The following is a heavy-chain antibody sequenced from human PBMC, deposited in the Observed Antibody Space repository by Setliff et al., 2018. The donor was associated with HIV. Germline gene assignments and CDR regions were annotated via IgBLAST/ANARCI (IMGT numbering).Heavy chain of an antibody. J-gene: IGHJ4*02. CDR1: GASIGRRSDC. D-gene: IGHD6-19*01. V-gene: IGHV4-39*07. CDR2: FYYSWNT. CDR3: ARQFRYPNRAVAGVDY. Sequence: SETLSLTCTVSGASIGRRSDCWGWVRQPPGKGLEWIGSFYYSWNTYYNPSLKSRVTISVDTSKNHFSLKLSSVTAADTAVYYCARQFRYPNRAVAGVDYWGQGTLVTVSS.